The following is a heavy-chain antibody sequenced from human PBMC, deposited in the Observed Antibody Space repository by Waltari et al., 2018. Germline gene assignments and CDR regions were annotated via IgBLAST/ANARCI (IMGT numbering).Heavy chain of an antibody. CDR2: VRGSGDTT. CDR1: GFTFSSYG. CDR3: AKDRDGSSLTLYYFDH. D-gene: IGHD1-26*01. J-gene: IGHJ4*02. Sequence: EVQLLESGGGLVQPGGSLRLSCVASGFTFSSYGMSWVRQGAGKGLEWVSSVRGSGDTTDYADSVKGRFTISRDNSKNTFYLQMNSLRVDDTAVYYCAKDRDGSSLTLYYFDHWSQGALLTVSS. V-gene: IGHV3-23*01.